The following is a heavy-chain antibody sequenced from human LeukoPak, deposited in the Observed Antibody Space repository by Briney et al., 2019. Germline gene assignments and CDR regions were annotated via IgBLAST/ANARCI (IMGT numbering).Heavy chain of an antibody. V-gene: IGHV4-61*02. CDR2: IYTSGST. CDR1: GGSISSSSYY. D-gene: IGHD6-13*01. CDR3: ARDRPSAAGPYYFDY. J-gene: IGHJ4*02. Sequence: SETLSLTCTVSGGSISSSSYYWSWIRQPAGKGLEWIGRIYTSGSTNYNPSLKSRVTMSVDTSKNQFSLKLSSVTAADTAVYYCARDRPSAAGPYYFDYWGQGTLVTVSS.